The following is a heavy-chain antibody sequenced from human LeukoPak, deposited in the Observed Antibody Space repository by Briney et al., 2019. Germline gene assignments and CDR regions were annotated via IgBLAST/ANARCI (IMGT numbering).Heavy chain of an antibody. D-gene: IGHD4-17*01. CDR3: AKGGDYGDY. CDR1: GFTFNNYA. CDR2: ISSSGGRT. V-gene: IGHV3-23*01. Sequence: GGSLRLSCAASGFTFNNYAMGWVRQAPGKGLEWVSTISSSGGRTYYADSVKGRFTISRDNSKNTLYLQMNSLRAEDTAVYYCAKGGDYGDYWGQGTLVTVSS. J-gene: IGHJ4*02.